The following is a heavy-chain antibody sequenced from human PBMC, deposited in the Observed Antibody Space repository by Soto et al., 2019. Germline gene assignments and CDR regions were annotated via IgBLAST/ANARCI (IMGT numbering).Heavy chain of an antibody. D-gene: IGHD1-1*01. CDR3: ASLLGSGTTFVY. CDR1: GFTFSTYS. J-gene: IGHJ4*02. CDR2: IWPDGSDR. V-gene: IGHV3-7*01. Sequence: GGSLRLSCAASGFTFSTYSMSWVRQAPGKGLEWVATIWPDGSDRKYVDSVMGRFTVSRDNAETSLYLQMNSLRVEDTAMYYCASLLGSGTTFVYWGQGTLVTVSS.